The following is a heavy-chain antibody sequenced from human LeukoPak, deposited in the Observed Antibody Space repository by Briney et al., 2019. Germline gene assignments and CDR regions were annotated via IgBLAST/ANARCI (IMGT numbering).Heavy chain of an antibody. V-gene: IGHV3-21*01. D-gene: IGHD4-17*01. CDR2: ISGRSSFI. Sequence: GGSLRLSCAASGFTFDDYGMSWVRQAPGKGLEWVSSISGRSSFIYYADSVKGRFTISRDNAKNSLYLQMNSLRAEDTAVYYCAREPTTVTTDASFDYWGQETLVTVSS. CDR1: GFTFDDYG. CDR3: AREPTTVTTDASFDY. J-gene: IGHJ4*02.